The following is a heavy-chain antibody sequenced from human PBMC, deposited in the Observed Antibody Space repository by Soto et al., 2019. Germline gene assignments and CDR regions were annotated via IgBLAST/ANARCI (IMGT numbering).Heavy chain of an antibody. CDR1: GGSISSGDYS. CDR3: ARTNDYSNFWFDP. V-gene: IGHV4-30-4*01. CDR2: ISYSGST. J-gene: IGHJ5*02. D-gene: IGHD4-4*01. Sequence: QVQLQESGPGLVKPSQTLSLTCTVSGGSISSGDYSWSWIRQPPGKGLEWIGYISYSGSTYYNPSLKSRVTISVDTSKNQFSLKLRSVTAADTAVYSCARTNDYSNFWFDPWGQGTLVTVSS.